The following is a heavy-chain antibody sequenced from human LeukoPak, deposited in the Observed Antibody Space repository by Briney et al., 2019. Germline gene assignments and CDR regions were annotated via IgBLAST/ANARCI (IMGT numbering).Heavy chain of an antibody. Sequence: GGSLRLSCAASGFTFSNYAMSWVRQAPGKGLEWVSAIGGGGGSTYYADSVKGRFTISGDNSRSTLYLQMNSLRAEDTALYYCAKDTSIGRYCTNGVCSPFDYWGQGTLVTVSS. CDR2: IGGGGGST. CDR3: AKDTSIGRYCTNGVCSPFDY. D-gene: IGHD2-8*01. J-gene: IGHJ4*02. CDR1: GFTFSNYA. V-gene: IGHV3-23*01.